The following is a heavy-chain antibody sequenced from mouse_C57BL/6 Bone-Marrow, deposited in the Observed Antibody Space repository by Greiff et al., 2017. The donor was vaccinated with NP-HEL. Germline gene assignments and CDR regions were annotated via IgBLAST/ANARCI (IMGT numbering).Heavy chain of an antibody. V-gene: IGHV2-2*01. J-gene: IGHJ4*01. Sequence: VMLVESGPGLVQPSQSLSITCTVSGFSLTSYGVHWVRQSPGKGLEWLGVIWSGGSTDYNAAFISRLSISKDNSKSQVFFKMNSLQADDTAIYYCARPPYTYYAMDYWGQGTSVTVSS. CDR2: IWSGGST. CDR1: GFSLTSYG. CDR3: ARPPYTYYAMDY.